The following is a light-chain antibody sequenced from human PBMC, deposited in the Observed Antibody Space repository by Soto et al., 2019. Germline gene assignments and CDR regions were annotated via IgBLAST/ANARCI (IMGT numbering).Light chain of an antibody. Sequence: DIPMTQSPSTLSASVGDRAAFTCRASDNIVHWVAWYQQKPGKAPKLLIYKAANLADEVPSRFAGSGSGTDFTLTITRLQPDDFATYYCQHYNSFSRTFGQGTKVDI. CDR1: DNIVHW. CDR2: KAA. CDR3: QHYNSFSRT. J-gene: IGKJ1*01. V-gene: IGKV1-5*03.